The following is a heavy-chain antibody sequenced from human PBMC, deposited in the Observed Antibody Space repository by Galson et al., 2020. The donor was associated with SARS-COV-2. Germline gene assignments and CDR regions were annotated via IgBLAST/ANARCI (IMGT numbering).Heavy chain of an antibody. D-gene: IGHD3-10*01. CDR3: AKVGGITMVRGVIIHFDY. V-gene: IGHV3-23*01. J-gene: IGHJ4*02. CDR1: GFTFSSYA. Sequence: GGSLRLSCAASGFTFSSYAMSWVRQAPGTGLEWVSAISGSGGSTYYADSVKGRFTISRDNSKNTLYLQMNSLRAEDTAVYYCAKVGGITMVRGVIIHFDYWGQGTLVTVSS. CDR2: ISGSGGST.